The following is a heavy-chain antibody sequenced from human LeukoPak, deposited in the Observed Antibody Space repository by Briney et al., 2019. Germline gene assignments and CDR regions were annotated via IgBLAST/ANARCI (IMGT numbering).Heavy chain of an antibody. CDR2: ISSRGDST. Sequence: GGSLILSCAASGFIFSNYAMSWVRQVPGRGLEWVSTISSRGDSTYVADSVKGRFTISRDNSKNSLYRQMNTVRAEDTAVYYCVKGPRPDITVAHTVENWGQGTLVTVSS. J-gene: IGHJ4*02. CDR3: VKGPRPDITVAHTVEN. CDR1: GFIFSNYA. V-gene: IGHV3-23*01. D-gene: IGHD6-19*01.